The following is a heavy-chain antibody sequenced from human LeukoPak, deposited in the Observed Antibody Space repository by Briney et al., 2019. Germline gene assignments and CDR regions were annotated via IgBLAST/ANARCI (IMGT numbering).Heavy chain of an antibody. CDR1: GGSISRSSSYY. CDR3: ARGVAAAGTIWFDP. Sequence: KPSETLSLTCTASGGSISRSSSYYWGWIRQPPGKGLEWIGSIYYSGSTYYNPSLKSRVAISVATSKNQFSLELSSVTAADTAVYYCARGVAAAGTIWFDPWGQGTLVTVSS. D-gene: IGHD6-13*01. V-gene: IGHV4-39*01. CDR2: IYYSGST. J-gene: IGHJ5*02.